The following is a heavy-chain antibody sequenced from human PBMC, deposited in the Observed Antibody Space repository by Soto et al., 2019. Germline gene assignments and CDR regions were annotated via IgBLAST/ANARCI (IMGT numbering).Heavy chain of an antibody. CDR1: GGTFSSYA. V-gene: IGHV1-69*01. J-gene: IGHJ3*01. CDR2: IIAILGKA. D-gene: IGHD3-22*01. Sequence: QVQLVQSGAEVKKPGSSVKVSCKASGGTFSSYAISWVRQAPGQGLELMGGIIAILGKANYAEKFQGRVTITADESTSTAYMELSSMRSEDTAVYYCARERGGAIIVGVTGTFDVWGHGTLVTVSS. CDR3: ARERGGAIIVGVTGTFDV.